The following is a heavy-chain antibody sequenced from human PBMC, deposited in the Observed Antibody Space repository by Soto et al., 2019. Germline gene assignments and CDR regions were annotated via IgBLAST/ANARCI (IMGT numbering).Heavy chain of an antibody. D-gene: IGHD4-4*01. CDR3: AKDVGMTTSSSY. CDR2: ISGSGGST. V-gene: IGHV3-23*01. J-gene: IGHJ4*02. CDR1: GFTFSSYA. Sequence: EVQLLESGGGLVQPGGSLRLSCAASGFTFSSYAMSWVRQAPGKGLEWVSAISGSGGSTYYADSVKGRFTISRDNSKNTLYLQMKSLRAEDTAVYYCAKDVGMTTSSSYWGQGTLVTVSS.